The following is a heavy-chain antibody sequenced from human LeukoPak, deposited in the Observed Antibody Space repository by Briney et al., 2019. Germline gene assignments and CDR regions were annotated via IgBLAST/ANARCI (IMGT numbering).Heavy chain of an antibody. CDR3: ARVAYSYGYYFDY. CDR2: IYYSGST. V-gene: IGHV4-59*01. CDR1: GGSISSYY. D-gene: IGHD5-18*01. J-gene: IGHJ4*02. Sequence: SETLSLTCTVSGGSISSYYWSWIRQPPGKGLEWIGYIYYSGSTNYNPSLKSRVTISVDTSKNQFSPKLSSVTAADTAVYYCARVAYSYGYYFDYWGQGTLVTVSS.